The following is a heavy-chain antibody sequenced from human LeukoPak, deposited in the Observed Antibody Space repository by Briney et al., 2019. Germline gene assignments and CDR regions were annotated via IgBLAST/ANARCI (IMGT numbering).Heavy chain of an antibody. Sequence: ASVKVSCKASGYSFTSHYMHWVRQAPGQGLEWLGLINPSGSSTLYAQKFQGRVTMTEDTSTDTAYMELSSLRSEDTAVYYCATRLTTVTTVDYWGQGTLVTVSS. CDR2: INPSGSST. D-gene: IGHD4-17*01. J-gene: IGHJ4*02. CDR1: GYSFTSHY. V-gene: IGHV1-46*01. CDR3: ATRLTTVTTVDY.